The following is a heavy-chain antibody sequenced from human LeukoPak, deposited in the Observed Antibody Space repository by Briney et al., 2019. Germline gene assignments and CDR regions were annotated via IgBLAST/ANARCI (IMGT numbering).Heavy chain of an antibody. CDR2: INPNSGGT. Sequence: GASVKVSCKASGYTFTGYYIHWVRQAPGQGLEWMGWINPNSGGTNYAQKFQGRVTMTRDTSITTAYMELSRLRSDDTAVYYCARSGRWLRDYYFDYWGQGTLVTVSS. J-gene: IGHJ4*02. V-gene: IGHV1-2*02. D-gene: IGHD5-12*01. CDR1: GYTFTGYY. CDR3: ARSGRWLRDYYFDY.